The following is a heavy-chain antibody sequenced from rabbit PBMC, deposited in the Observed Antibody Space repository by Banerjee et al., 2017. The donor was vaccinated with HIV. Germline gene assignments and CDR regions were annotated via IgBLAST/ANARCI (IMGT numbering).Heavy chain of an antibody. CDR3: ASSAAGSGYYNL. Sequence: QSLEESGGDLVKPGASLTLTCTASGFSFSSSHYMCWIRQAPGKGLEWIGCIGASSGSTYYASWAKGRFTISKTSSTTVTLQMTSLTAADTATYFCASSAAGSGYYNLWGQGTLVT. CDR2: IGASSGST. V-gene: IGHV1S40*01. D-gene: IGHD8-1*01. J-gene: IGHJ4*01. CDR1: GFSFSSSHY.